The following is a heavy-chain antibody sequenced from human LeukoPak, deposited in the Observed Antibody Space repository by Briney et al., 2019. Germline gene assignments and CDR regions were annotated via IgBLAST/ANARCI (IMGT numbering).Heavy chain of an antibody. CDR2: IYHSGNT. J-gene: IGHJ4*02. D-gene: IGHD6-19*01. CDR3: ARGGSGWSYYFDY. Sequence: NPSETLSLTCTVSGYSISTSYYWGWIRQPPGKGLEWIGSIYHSGNTYYNPSLKSRVTISVDTSKNQFSLKLSSVTAADTAVYYCARGGSGWSYYFDYWGQGTLVTVSS. V-gene: IGHV4-38-2*02. CDR1: GYSISTSYY.